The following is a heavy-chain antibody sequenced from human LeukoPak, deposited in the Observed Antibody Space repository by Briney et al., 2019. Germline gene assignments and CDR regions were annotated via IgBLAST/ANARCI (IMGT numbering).Heavy chain of an antibody. V-gene: IGHV4-34*01. J-gene: IGHJ3*02. CDR3: ARHFGSSGGAFDI. CDR1: GGSFSGYY. Sequence: SETLSLTCAVYGGSFSGYYWAWIRQPPGKGLEWIGSIYYSGNTYYNPSLKSRVTISVDTSKNQFSLKLSSVTAADTAVYYCARHFGSSGGAFDIWGQGTMVTVSS. CDR2: IYYSGNT. D-gene: IGHD3-10*01.